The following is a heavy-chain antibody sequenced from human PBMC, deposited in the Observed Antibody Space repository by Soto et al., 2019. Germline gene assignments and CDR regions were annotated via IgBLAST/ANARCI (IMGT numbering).Heavy chain of an antibody. CDR1: GGTFSSYA. CDR2: IIPIFGTA. Sequence: ASVKVSCKASGGTFSSYAISWVRQAPGQGLEWMGGIIPIFGTANYAQKFQGRVTITADESTSTAYMELSSLRSEDTAVYYCASWYYGSGSYSIYYYYGMDVWGQGTTVTVS. J-gene: IGHJ6*02. D-gene: IGHD3-10*01. CDR3: ASWYYGSGSYSIYYYYGMDV. V-gene: IGHV1-69*13.